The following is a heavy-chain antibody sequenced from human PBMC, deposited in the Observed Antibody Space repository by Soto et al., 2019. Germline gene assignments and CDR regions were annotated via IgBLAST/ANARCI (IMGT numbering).Heavy chain of an antibody. CDR2: ISSSGST. J-gene: IGHJ6*02. CDR3: IRSSRYSTDV. Sequence: PSETLSLTCTFSGDSISSSKYYWGWIRQPPGKGLEWIGSISSSGSTYYNSSLKSGVTISADTSKNQFSLNLISMTAADTAVYYCIRSSRYSTDVWGQGITVTVSS. CDR1: GDSISSSKYY. V-gene: IGHV4-39*01. D-gene: IGHD6-19*01.